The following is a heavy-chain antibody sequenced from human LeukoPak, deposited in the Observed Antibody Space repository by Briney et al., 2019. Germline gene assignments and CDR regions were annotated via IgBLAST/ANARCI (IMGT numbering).Heavy chain of an antibody. V-gene: IGHV4-59*08. J-gene: IGHJ5*02. D-gene: IGHD5/OR15-5a*01. Sequence: SETLSLTCTVSGGSISSYYWSWIRQPPGKGLEWIGYIYYSGSTNYNPSLKSRVTIPVDTSENQFSLKLSSVTAADTAVYYCAKYVSTGWFDPWGQGTLVTVSS. CDR2: IYYSGST. CDR1: GGSISSYY. CDR3: AKYVSTGWFDP.